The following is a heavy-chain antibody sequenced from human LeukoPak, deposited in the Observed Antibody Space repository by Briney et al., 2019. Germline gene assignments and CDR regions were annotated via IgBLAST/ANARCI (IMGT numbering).Heavy chain of an antibody. D-gene: IGHD4-17*01. V-gene: IGHV3-23*01. Sequence: GGSLRLSCAASGFTFSSYAMSWVRQAPGKGLEWVSAISDTGGSTYYADPVKGRFTISRDNSKNTLYLQMNSLRAEDTAVYYCARRETTVTAYFFDYWGQGTLVTVSS. CDR2: ISDTGGST. CDR1: GFTFSSYA. J-gene: IGHJ4*02. CDR3: ARRETTVTAYFFDY.